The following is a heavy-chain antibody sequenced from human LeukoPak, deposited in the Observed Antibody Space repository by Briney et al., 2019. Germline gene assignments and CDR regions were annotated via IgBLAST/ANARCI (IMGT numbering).Heavy chain of an antibody. J-gene: IGHJ3*02. V-gene: IGHV1-8*01. CDR3: AKAQGSGFNI. CDR1: GYTFSSYD. Sequence: ASVKVSCKASGYTFSSYDINWVRQATGQGREWMGWLNPNSGNTGYAQKVQGRVTMTRNTSISTAYMELSSLRSEDTAVYYCAKAQGSGFNIWGQGTMVTVSS. CDR2: LNPNSGNT.